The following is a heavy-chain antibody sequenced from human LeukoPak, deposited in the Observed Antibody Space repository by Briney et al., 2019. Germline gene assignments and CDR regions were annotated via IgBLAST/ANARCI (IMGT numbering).Heavy chain of an antibody. CDR3: AKDWTAYYYDSSGYSGAFDI. CDR2: ISGSGGST. Sequence: PGGSLRLSCAASGFTFSSYGMSWVRQAPGKGLEWVSAISGSGGSTYYADSVKGRFTISRDNSKNTLYLQMNSLRPEDRAVYYCAKDWTAYYYDSSGYSGAFDIWGQGTMVTVSS. CDR1: GFTFSSYG. D-gene: IGHD3-22*01. J-gene: IGHJ3*02. V-gene: IGHV3-23*01.